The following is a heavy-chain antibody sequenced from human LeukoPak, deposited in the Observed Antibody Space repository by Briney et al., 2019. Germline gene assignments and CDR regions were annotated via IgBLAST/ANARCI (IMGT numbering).Heavy chain of an antibody. J-gene: IGHJ4*02. D-gene: IGHD3-3*01. Sequence: ASVKVSCKASGYTFTSYGISWVRQAPGQGLEWMGWISAYNGNTNYAQKLQGRVTMTTDTSTSTAYMELRSLRSDDTAVYYCVRDRNGYYSFDYWGQGILVTVSS. CDR2: ISAYNGNT. V-gene: IGHV1-18*01. CDR1: GYTFTSYG. CDR3: VRDRNGYYSFDY.